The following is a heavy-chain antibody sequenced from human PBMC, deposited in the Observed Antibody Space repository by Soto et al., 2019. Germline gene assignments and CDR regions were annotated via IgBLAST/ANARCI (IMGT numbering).Heavy chain of an antibody. CDR2: IWHDGNNK. CDR3: ASDLVGASDSYGLDV. CDR1: GFTFSNYG. J-gene: IGHJ6*02. D-gene: IGHD1-26*01. Sequence: VGSLRLTCAASGFTFSNYGMHWVRQAPGKGLEWVAIIWHDGNNKYYADSVRGRFIISRDNSKNRLYLQMNSLRAEDTAVYYCASDLVGASDSYGLDVWGQGTPVTVSS. V-gene: IGHV3-33*01.